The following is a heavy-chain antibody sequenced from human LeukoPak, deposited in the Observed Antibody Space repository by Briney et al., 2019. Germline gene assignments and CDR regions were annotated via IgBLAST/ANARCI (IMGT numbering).Heavy chain of an antibody. CDR3: TIDLMTGFSSGWHFGY. D-gene: IGHD6-19*01. V-gene: IGHV3-30*03. Sequence: GGSLRLSCAASGFTFSSYGMHWVRQAPGKGLEWVALISYDGSNKYYADSVKGRFTISRDNSKNTLYLQMNSLRAEDTAVYYCTIDLMTGFSSGWHFGYWGQGTLVTVSS. CDR2: ISYDGSNK. CDR1: GFTFSSYG. J-gene: IGHJ4*02.